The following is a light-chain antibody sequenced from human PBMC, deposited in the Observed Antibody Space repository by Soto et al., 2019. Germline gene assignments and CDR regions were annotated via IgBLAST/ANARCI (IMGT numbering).Light chain of an antibody. CDR3: QSYDSSLSGWV. J-gene: IGLJ3*02. V-gene: IGLV1-40*01. CDR2: GNS. CDR1: SSNIGAGYD. Sequence: QSVPTQPPSFSGAPGQRVTISCTGSSSNIGAGYDVHWYQQLPGTAPKLLMYGNSNRPSGVPDRFSGSKSGTSASLAITGLQAEDGADYYCQSYDSSLSGWVFGGGTKLTVL.